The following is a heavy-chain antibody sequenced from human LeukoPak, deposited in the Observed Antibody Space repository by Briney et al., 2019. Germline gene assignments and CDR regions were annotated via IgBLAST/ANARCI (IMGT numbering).Heavy chain of an antibody. D-gene: IGHD4/OR15-4a*01. CDR3: ARNGGSRMYGGFDF. V-gene: IGHV3-30*03. Sequence: GGSLRLSCAASRFNFSTYTMSWVRQAPGKGLEWVAVISYDGSNQDYRDSVKGRFTISRDNSKNTLYLQMNSLRAEETAVYYCARNGGSRMYGGFDFWGPGTLVTVSS. J-gene: IGHJ4*02. CDR2: ISYDGSNQ. CDR1: RFNFSTYT.